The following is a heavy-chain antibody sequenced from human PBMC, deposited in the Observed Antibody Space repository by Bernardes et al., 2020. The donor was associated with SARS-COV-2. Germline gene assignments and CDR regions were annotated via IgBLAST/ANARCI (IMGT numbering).Heavy chain of an antibody. CDR3: ASGTATVKNGMDV. J-gene: IGHJ6*02. CDR1: GFTFSSHW. CDR2: ISTDRRTI. Sequence: GRSLRVSCAASGFTFSSHWMHWVRQAPGKGLVWVSRISTDRRTIDYADSVKGRFTISRDNAKNSLYLQMNSLRDEDTAVYYCASGTATVKNGMDVWGQGATVTVSS. D-gene: IGHD1-1*01. V-gene: IGHV3-74*01.